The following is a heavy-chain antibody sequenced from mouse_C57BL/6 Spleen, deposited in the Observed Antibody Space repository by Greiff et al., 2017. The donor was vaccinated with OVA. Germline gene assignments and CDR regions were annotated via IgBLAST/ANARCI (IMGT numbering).Heavy chain of an antibody. CDR2: ISYDGSN. D-gene: IGHD2-1*01. Sequence: DVQLVESGPGLVKPSQSLSLTCSVTGYSITSGYYWNWIRQFPGNKLEWMGYISYDGSNNYNPSLKNRISITRDTSKNQFFLKLNSVTTEDTATYYCATYGNLDYFDYWGQGTTLTVSS. CDR3: ATYGNLDYFDY. J-gene: IGHJ2*01. CDR1: GYSITSGYY. V-gene: IGHV3-6*01.